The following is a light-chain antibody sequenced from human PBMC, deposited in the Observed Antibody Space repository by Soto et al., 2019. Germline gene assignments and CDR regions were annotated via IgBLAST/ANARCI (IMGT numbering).Light chain of an antibody. CDR3: QLFGTSTRYT. J-gene: IGKJ2*01. CDR2: GAS. Sequence: EIVLTQSPGTLSLSPGERATLSCRASQSVSSIYLAWYQQKPGQAPGLLIYGASSRATGIPDRFSGSGSGTDFTLTISRLEPEDFAVYYCQLFGTSTRYTFGQGTRLEIK. V-gene: IGKV3-20*01. CDR1: QSVSSIY.